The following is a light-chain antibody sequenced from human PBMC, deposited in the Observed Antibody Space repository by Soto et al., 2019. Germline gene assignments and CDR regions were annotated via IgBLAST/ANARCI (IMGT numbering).Light chain of an antibody. CDR3: CSYAGSTSYV. CDR2: DVT. CDR1: SSDVGVYNY. J-gene: IGLJ1*01. V-gene: IGLV2-11*01. Sequence: QSVLTQPRSVSGSPGQSVTISCTGTSSDVGVYNYVSWYQQHPGKAPKLMIYDVTKRPSGVPDRFSGSKSANTASLTISGLQAEDEADYYCCSYAGSTSYVFGTGTKVTVL.